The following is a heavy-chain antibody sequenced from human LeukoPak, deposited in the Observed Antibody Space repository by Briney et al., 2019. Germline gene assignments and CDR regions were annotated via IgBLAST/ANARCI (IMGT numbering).Heavy chain of an antibody. D-gene: IGHD3-16*01. CDR3: ARVYYDYVWGSYGYFDY. CDR2: INPDSGGT. J-gene: IGHJ4*02. Sequence: ASVKVSCKASGYTFTGYYMHWVRQAPGQGLEWMGWINPDSGGTNYAQKFQGRVTMTRDTSISTAYMELSRLRSDDTAVYYCARVYYDYVWGSYGYFDYWGQGTLVTVSS. V-gene: IGHV1-2*02. CDR1: GYTFTGYY.